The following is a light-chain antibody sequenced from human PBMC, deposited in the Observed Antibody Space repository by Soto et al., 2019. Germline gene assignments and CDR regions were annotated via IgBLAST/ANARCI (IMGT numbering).Light chain of an antibody. CDR2: DIS. CDR3: QQRSNRIT. CDR1: QSVAGS. J-gene: IGKJ5*01. V-gene: IGKV3-11*01. Sequence: EMMSTQSPATLSLSPGERAILSCRASQSVAGSLAWYQQKPGQAPRLLIYDISTRAAAIPARFSGSGSGTDFALAVSSLEPEDFALYFCQQRSNRITFGQGTRLEI.